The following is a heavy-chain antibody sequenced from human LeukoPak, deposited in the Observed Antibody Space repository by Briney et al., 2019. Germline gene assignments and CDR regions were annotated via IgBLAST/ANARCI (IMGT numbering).Heavy chain of an antibody. CDR2: INPSGGST. J-gene: IGHJ4*02. V-gene: IGHV1-46*01. CDR3: ARTRGYYFDY. CDR1: GYSFANYY. Sequence: ASVRVSCKASGYSFANYYMHWVRQAPGQGLEWMGMINPSGGSTTYAQKFQGRVTMTRDMSTSTVYMELSSLTSEDTAVYYCARTRGYYFDYWGQGTLVTVSS.